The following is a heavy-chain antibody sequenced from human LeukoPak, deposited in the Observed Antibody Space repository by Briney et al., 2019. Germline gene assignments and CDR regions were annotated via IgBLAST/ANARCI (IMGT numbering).Heavy chain of an antibody. V-gene: IGHV3-43*02. J-gene: IGHJ6*02. CDR1: GFSFGDYA. D-gene: IGHD2/OR15-2a*01. Sequence: PGGSLRLSCAASGFSFGDYAMHWLRQAPGKGLEWVSLIRADGGRTYYADSVNGRFTISKDNSKNSLYLQMNSLRTDDTALYYCGTWAFYHGLDVWGQGTTVTVSS. CDR2: IRADGGRT. CDR3: GTWAFYHGLDV.